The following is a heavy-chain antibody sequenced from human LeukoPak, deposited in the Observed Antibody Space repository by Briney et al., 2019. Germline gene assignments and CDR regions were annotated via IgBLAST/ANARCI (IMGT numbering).Heavy chain of an antibody. CDR1: GYTFTGYY. V-gene: IGHV1-2*02. Sequence: ASVKVSCKASGYTFTGYYMHWVRRAPGQGLEWMGWINPNSGGTNYAQKFQGRVTMTRDTSISTAYMELSRLRSDDTAVYYCAGSGSYANWFDPWGQGTLVTVSS. J-gene: IGHJ5*02. CDR3: AGSGSYANWFDP. D-gene: IGHD1-26*01. CDR2: INPNSGGT.